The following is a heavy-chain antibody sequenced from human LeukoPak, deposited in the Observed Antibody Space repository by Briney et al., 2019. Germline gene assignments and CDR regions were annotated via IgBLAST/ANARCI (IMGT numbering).Heavy chain of an antibody. Sequence: ASVKVSCKASGGTFSSYEISWVRQAPGQGLEWMGGIIPMFGTAKYAQKFQGRVTITADESTSTAYMELSSLRSEDTAVYYCEMVRGVHDYWGQGTLVTVSS. J-gene: IGHJ4*02. V-gene: IGHV1-69*13. D-gene: IGHD3-10*01. CDR1: GGTFSSYE. CDR3: EMVRGVHDY. CDR2: IIPMFGTA.